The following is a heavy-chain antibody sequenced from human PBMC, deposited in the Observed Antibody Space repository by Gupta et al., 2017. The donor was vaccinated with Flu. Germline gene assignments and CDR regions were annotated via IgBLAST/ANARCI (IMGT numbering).Heavy chain of an antibody. CDR3: ARIVGTEKLETTDY. CDR1: GYRFIDYY. Sequence: QVQLVQSGPEVQNPGASVKVSCKASGYRFIDYYMHWVRQAPGQGLEWMGRVNPNGGGSEYAQKFQGRVTMTADTSITTAFMELNRLTSDDTAVYFCARIVGTEKLETTDYWGQGTLVSVSS. V-gene: IGHV1-2*06. J-gene: IGHJ4*02. CDR2: VNPNGGGS. D-gene: IGHD1-26*01.